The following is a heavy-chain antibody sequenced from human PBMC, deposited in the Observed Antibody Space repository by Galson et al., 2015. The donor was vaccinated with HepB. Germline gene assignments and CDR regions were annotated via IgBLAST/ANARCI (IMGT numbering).Heavy chain of an antibody. V-gene: IGHV3-30*18. Sequence: SCAASGFTFSSYGMHWVRQAPGKGLEWVAVISYDGSNKYYADSVKGRFTISRDNSKNTLYLQMNSLRAEDTAVYYCAKSVYSSGWYNWGQGTLVTVSS. CDR3: AKSVYSSGWYN. CDR2: ISYDGSNK. J-gene: IGHJ4*02. D-gene: IGHD6-19*01. CDR1: GFTFSSYG.